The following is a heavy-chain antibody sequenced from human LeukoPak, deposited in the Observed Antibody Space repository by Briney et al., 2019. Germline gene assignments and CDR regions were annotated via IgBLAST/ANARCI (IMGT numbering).Heavy chain of an antibody. CDR3: ARGLVRGVIIYPLDY. CDR1: GYTFTDYY. Sequence: ASVRVSCKSSGYTFTDYYIHWVRQVPGQGLEWMGWINPNSGGTNYAQQFQGRVTMPRDKSTSPAYMELSSLRSDDTAVYYCARGLVRGVIIYPLDYWGQGSMVTVSS. J-gene: IGHJ4*02. D-gene: IGHD3-10*01. V-gene: IGHV1-2*02. CDR2: INPNSGGT.